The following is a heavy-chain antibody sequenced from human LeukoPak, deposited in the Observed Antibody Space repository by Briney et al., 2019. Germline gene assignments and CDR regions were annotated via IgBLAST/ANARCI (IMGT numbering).Heavy chain of an antibody. CDR2: ISSSSSYI. Sequence: PGGSLRLSCAASGFTFSSYTMNWVRQAPGKGLEWVSSISSSSSYIYYADSVKGRFTISRDNAKNSLYLQMNSLRAEDTAVYYCARDTYFYVRSSFDYWGQGTLVTVSS. D-gene: IGHD3-10*02. J-gene: IGHJ4*02. V-gene: IGHV3-21*01. CDR3: ARDTYFYVRSSFDY. CDR1: GFTFSSYT.